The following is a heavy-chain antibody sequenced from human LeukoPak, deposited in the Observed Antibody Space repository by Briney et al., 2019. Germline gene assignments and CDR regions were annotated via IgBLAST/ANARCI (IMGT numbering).Heavy chain of an antibody. CDR3: ASQDASMTRGDY. CDR2: IYYSGST. CDR1: GGSFSGYY. V-gene: IGHV4-34*01. D-gene: IGHD3-10*01. Sequence: KPSETLSLTCAVYGGSFSGYYWSWIRQPPGKGLEWIGSIYYSGSTYYNPSPKSRVTISVDTSKNQFSLKLSSVTAADTAVYYCASQDASMTRGDYWGQGTLVTVSS. J-gene: IGHJ4*02.